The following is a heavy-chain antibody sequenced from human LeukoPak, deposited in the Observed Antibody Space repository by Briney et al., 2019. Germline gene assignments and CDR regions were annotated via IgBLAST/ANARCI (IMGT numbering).Heavy chain of an antibody. Sequence: SETLSLTCNVPGSSISSYYWSWIRQPPGEGLEWIGYFYHSGGTNYNPSLKGRATISVDTSKNEVSLKLRSVTAADTAVYYCARGASSSWYSLWKFWGQGTLVTVSS. J-gene: IGHJ4*02. D-gene: IGHD6-13*01. CDR2: FYHSGGT. V-gene: IGHV4-59*01. CDR3: ARGASSSWYSLWKF. CDR1: GSSISSYY.